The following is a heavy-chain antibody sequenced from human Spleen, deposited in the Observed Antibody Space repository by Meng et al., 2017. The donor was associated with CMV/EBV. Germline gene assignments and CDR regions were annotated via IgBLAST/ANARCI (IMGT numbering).Heavy chain of an antibody. Sequence: SETLSLTCTVSGGFISSSSHYWGWIRQPPGKGLEWIGSIYYSGSTYYNPSLKSRVTISVDTSKNQFSLKLSSVTAADTAVYYSARSSITIFGVVITSMGEFDYWGQGTLVTVSS. D-gene: IGHD3-3*01. V-gene: IGHV4-39*01. CDR3: ARSSITIFGVVITSMGEFDY. CDR1: GGFISSSSHY. CDR2: IYYSGST. J-gene: IGHJ4*02.